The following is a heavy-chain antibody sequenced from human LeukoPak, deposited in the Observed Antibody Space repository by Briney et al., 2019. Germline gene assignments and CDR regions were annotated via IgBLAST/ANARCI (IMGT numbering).Heavy chain of an antibody. V-gene: IGHV3-21*01. J-gene: IGHJ5*02. Sequence: GCALRVSCAASRFNFSSYSMNWVRQAPRKGREGVSSISSSSSYIYYADSVKGRFTISRDNAKNSLYLQMNSLRAEDTAVYYCARSQGYIGGWSDNWGQGTLVTVSS. CDR2: ISSSSSYI. CDR3: ARSQGYIGGWSDN. D-gene: IGHD6-13*01. CDR1: RFNFSSYS.